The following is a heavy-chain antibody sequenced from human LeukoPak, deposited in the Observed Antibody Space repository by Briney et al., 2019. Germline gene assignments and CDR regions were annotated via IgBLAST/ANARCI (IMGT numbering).Heavy chain of an antibody. CDR1: GFTFRAYG. J-gene: IGHJ4*02. V-gene: IGHV3-30*18. CDR2: ISYDGSNT. Sequence: PGGSLRLPCAASGFTFRAYGMHWVRQAPGKGLEWLAIISYDGSNTYYADSVKGRFTISRDNSKNTLYLQMDSLRAEDTAVYYCAKEGDISSSWYLSNYFDYWGQGTLVTVSS. CDR3: AKEGDISSSWYLSNYFDY. D-gene: IGHD6-13*01.